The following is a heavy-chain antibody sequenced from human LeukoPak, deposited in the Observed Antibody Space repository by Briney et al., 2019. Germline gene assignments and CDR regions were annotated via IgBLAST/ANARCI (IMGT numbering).Heavy chain of an antibody. CDR3: ARDPGLSSFFDY. CDR2: ISTYNDNT. D-gene: IGHD2/OR15-2a*01. V-gene: IGHV1-18*01. J-gene: IGHJ4*02. CDR1: GGTFSSYA. Sequence: ASVRVSCKASGGTFSSYAISWVRQAPGQGLEWMGWISTYNDNTHYAQKLQGRVSMTTDTSTSTAYMELSSLRSEDTAVYYCARDPGLSSFFDYWGQGTLVTVSS.